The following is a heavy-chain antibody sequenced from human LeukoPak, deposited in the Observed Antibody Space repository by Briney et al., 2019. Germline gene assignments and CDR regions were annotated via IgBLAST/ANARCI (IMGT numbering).Heavy chain of an antibody. CDR3: ARGPTMIVVDRAFDI. CDR1: GGSFSGYY. CDR2: INHSGST. V-gene: IGHV4-34*01. J-gene: IGHJ3*02. Sequence: PSETLSLTCAVYGGSFSGYYWSWIRQPPGKGREWMGEINHSGSTNYNPSLKSRVTISVDTSKNQFSLKLSSVTAADTAVYYCARGPTMIVVDRAFDIWGQGTMVTVSS. D-gene: IGHD3-22*01.